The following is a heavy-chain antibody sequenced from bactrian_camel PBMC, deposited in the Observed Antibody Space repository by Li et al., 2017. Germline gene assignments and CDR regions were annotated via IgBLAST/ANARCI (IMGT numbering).Heavy chain of an antibody. CDR1: GGTRSDNY. V-gene: IGHV3S53*01. D-gene: IGHD4*01. Sequence: HVQLVESGGGSVQAGGSLRLSCTASGGTRSDNYMGWFRQAPGEERVDIAHIDRDGTTTYAASVKGRFTISRDNAKNMLYLQMDSLEPEDTATYYCALKRLPGMYSSDLNPQHYFANWGQGTQVTVS. J-gene: IGHJ6*01. CDR2: IDRDGTT. CDR3: ALKRLPGMYSSDLNPQHYFAN.